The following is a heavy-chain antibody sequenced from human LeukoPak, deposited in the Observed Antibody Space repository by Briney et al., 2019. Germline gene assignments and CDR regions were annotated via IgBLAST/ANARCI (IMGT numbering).Heavy chain of an antibody. CDR3: ARGYGDYAY. V-gene: IGHV1-46*01. J-gene: IGHJ4*02. CDR1: GYTFTIDY. D-gene: IGHD4-17*01. CDR2: INPSGGST. Sequence: ASVRLSCTASGYTFTIDYMHWVRQAPGHGIEWMGIINPSGGSTTYAQKFQGRVTMTRDTSTSTVYMELSSLRSEDTAVYYCARGYGDYAYWGEGALVTVSS.